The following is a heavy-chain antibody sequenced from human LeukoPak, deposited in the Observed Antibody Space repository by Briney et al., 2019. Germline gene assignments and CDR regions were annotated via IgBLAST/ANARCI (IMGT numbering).Heavy chain of an antibody. V-gene: IGHV4-31*03. CDR2: IYYSGST. D-gene: IGHD6-6*01. CDR3: AGGIAARPYYFDY. Sequence: SETLSLTCTVSGGSISSGGYYWSWLRQHPGKGLEWIGYIYYSGSTYYNPSLKSRVTISVDTSKNQFSLKLSSVTAADTAVYYCAGGIAARPYYFDYWGQGTLVTVSS. J-gene: IGHJ4*02. CDR1: GGSISSGGYY.